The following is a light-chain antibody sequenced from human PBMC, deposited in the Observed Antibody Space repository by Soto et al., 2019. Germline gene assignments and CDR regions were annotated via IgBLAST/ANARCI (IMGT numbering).Light chain of an antibody. J-gene: IGLJ2*01. Sequence: QSALTQPASVSGSPGQPITITCTGTSSDVGSSNLVSWYQQHPGKAPKLMIYEDTKRPSGISNRFSGSKSGNTASLTISGLQAEDEADYSCCSYARSNSMVFGGGTKVTVL. CDR3: CSYARSNSMV. V-gene: IGLV2-23*01. CDR1: SSDVGSSNL. CDR2: EDT.